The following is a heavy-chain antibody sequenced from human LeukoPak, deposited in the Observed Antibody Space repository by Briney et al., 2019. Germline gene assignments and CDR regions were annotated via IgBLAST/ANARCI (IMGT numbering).Heavy chain of an antibody. J-gene: IGHJ3*02. V-gene: IGHV1-69*13. CDR3: ARVLPSVDTMIVVAEGGAFDI. CDR2: IIPIFGTA. Sequence: SVKVSCKASGYTFTSYYMHWVRQAPGQGLEWMGGIIPIFGTADYAQKFQGRVTITADESTSTAYMELSSLRSEDTAVYYCARVLPSVDTMIVVAEGGAFDIWGQGTMVTVSS. D-gene: IGHD3-22*01. CDR1: GYTFTSYY.